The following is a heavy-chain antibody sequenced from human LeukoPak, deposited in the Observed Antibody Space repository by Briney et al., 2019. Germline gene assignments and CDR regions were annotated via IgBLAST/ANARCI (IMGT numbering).Heavy chain of an antibody. J-gene: IGHJ3*02. CDR2: IKQDGSEK. CDR3: ARDTVLAGTFGPDAFDI. Sequence: PGGSLRLSCAVSGFTFSNYWMSWVRQAPGKGLEWVANIKQDGSEKYYVDSVEGRFTISRDNAKNSLYLQMNSLRAEDTAVYYCARDTVLAGTFGPDAFDIWGQGTMVTVSS. D-gene: IGHD3-3*02. CDR1: GFTFSNYW. V-gene: IGHV3-7*01.